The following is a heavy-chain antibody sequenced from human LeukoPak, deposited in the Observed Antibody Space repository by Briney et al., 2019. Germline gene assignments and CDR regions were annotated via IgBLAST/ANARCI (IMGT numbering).Heavy chain of an antibody. V-gene: IGHV4-39*07. CDR1: GGSINSTSNY. J-gene: IGHJ5*02. CDR2: IYYSGST. D-gene: IGHD1-26*01. CDR3: AKWEVDSWRGLGGTWFDP. Sequence: SETLSLTCTVSGGSINSTSNYWGWIRQPPGKGLEWIGSIYYSGSTSYNPSLKSRVTISVDTSKNQFSLKLSSVTAADTAVYYCAKWEVDSWRGLGGTWFDPWGQRTLVTVSS.